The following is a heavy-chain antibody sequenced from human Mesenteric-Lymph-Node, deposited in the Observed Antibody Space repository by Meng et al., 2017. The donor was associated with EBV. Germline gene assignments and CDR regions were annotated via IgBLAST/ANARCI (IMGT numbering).Heavy chain of an antibody. CDR2: IYTFNDDT. J-gene: IGHJ4*02. CDR1: GYIFSHYG. D-gene: IGHD6-6*01. CDR3: ARTYSSTSHFDY. V-gene: IGHV1-18*01. Sequence: VQLVVAGAEVKKPGDSVKASFKTSGYIFSHYGIDWVRQAPGQGLEWMGLIYTFNDDTIYAESFQDRVTLTTDTSTSTVYMELKSLRSDDTAVYYCARTYSSTSHFDYWGQGSLVTVSS.